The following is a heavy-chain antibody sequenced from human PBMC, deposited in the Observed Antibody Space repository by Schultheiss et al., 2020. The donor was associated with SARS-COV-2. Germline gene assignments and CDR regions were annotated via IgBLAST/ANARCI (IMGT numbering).Heavy chain of an antibody. V-gene: IGHV4-61*01. D-gene: IGHD6-19*01. J-gene: IGHJ4*02. CDR2: IYHSGST. CDR1: GGSVSSGSYY. CDR3: ARVLSGWYYFDY. Sequence: SETLSLTCTVSGGSVSSGSYYWSWIRQPPGKGLEWIGEIYHSGSTNYNPSLKSRVTISVDTSKNQFSLKLSSVTAADTAVYYCARVLSGWYYFDYWGQGTLVTVSS.